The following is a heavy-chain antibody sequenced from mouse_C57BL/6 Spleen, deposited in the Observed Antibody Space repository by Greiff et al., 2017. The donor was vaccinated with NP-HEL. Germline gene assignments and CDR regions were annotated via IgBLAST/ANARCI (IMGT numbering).Heavy chain of an antibody. J-gene: IGHJ4*01. CDR2: INPSTGGT. CDR1: GYSFTGYY. V-gene: IGHV1-42*01. CDR3: ARWSAMDY. Sequence: EVKLQESGPELVKPGASVKISCKASGYSFTGYYMNWVKQSPEKSLEWIGEINPSTGGTTYNQKFKAKATLTVDKSSSTAYMQLKSLTSEDSAVYYCARWSAMDYWGQGTSVTVSS.